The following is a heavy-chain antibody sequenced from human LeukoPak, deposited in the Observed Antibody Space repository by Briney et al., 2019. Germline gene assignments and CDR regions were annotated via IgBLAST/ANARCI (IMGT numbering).Heavy chain of an antibody. J-gene: IGHJ3*02. Sequence: GASVKVSCKASGYTFTSYGISWVRQAPGQGLEWMGWISAYNGNTNYAQKLQGRVTMTTDTSTSTAYMELRSLRSDDTAVYYCASFSAIAAAEKGGAFDIWGQGTMVTVSS. CDR2: ISAYNGNT. D-gene: IGHD6-13*01. V-gene: IGHV1-18*01. CDR1: GYTFTSYG. CDR3: ASFSAIAAAEKGGAFDI.